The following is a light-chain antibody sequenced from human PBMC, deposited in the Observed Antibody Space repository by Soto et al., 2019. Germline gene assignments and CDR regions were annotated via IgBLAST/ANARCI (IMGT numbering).Light chain of an antibody. Sequence: EIVLIQSPATLSLSPGERATLSCRASQSVGSYLAWYQHKPGQAPRLLISDASNRATGIPARFSGSGSETDVTLTISSLELEDSGVYYCQQRSNWTSLTFGGGTKVEIK. J-gene: IGKJ4*01. CDR3: QQRSNWTSLT. CDR2: DAS. V-gene: IGKV3-11*01. CDR1: QSVGSY.